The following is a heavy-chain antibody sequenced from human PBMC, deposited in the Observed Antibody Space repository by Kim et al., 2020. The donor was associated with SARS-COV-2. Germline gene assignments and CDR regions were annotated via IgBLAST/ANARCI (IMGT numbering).Heavy chain of an antibody. Sequence: SVKGRFTISRHNSKNTLYLQMNSLGAEDTAVYYWARGEGDYYGSGRYFDYWGQGTLVTVSS. D-gene: IGHD3-10*01. J-gene: IGHJ4*02. V-gene: IGHV3-53*04. CDR3: ARGEGDYYGSGRYFDY.